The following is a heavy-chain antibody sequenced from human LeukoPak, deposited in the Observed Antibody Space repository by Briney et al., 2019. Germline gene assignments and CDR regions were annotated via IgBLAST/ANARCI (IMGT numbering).Heavy chain of an antibody. CDR2: IYHSGST. CDR1: GYSISSGYY. D-gene: IGHD3-3*01. V-gene: IGHV4-38-2*02. J-gene: IGHJ6*02. CDR3: ASAYYDFWSGYYMDV. Sequence: SETLSLTCTVSGYSISSGYYWGWIRQPPGKGLEWIGTIYHSGSTYYNPSLKSRVTISVDTSKNQFSLKLSSVTAADTAVYYCASAYYDFWSGYYMDVWGQGTTVTVSS.